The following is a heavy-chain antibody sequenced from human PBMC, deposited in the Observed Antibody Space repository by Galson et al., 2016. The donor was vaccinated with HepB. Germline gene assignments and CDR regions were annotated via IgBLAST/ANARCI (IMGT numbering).Heavy chain of an antibody. CDR2: ISHDGSLK. CDR3: PKDQFPITKSYTPGTYGMDV. J-gene: IGHJ6*04. Sequence: SLRLSCAASGFTFRNYGMHWVRQAPGQGLEWVAIISHDGSLKFYADSVKGRFTISRDNSKNTLYLRMNSLRAEDTAVNYCPKDQFPITKSYTPGTYGMDVWGEGTTVTVSS. CDR1: GFTFRNYG. D-gene: IGHD3-3*01. V-gene: IGHV3-30*18.